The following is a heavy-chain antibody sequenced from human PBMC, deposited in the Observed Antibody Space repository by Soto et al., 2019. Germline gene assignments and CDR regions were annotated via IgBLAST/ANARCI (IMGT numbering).Heavy chain of an antibody. V-gene: IGHV5-51*01. CDR1: GYKFTTYW. CDR3: VATYGDYLDY. Sequence: PGASLKISSKGSGYKFTTYWIGWVRQMPGKGLEWMAIIYPDDSDSRYSPFFQGQVTIAADKSISTAYLQWSSLKASDTAIYYCVATYGDYLDYWGQGPLVTVSS. CDR2: IYPDDSDS. J-gene: IGHJ4*02. D-gene: IGHD4-17*01.